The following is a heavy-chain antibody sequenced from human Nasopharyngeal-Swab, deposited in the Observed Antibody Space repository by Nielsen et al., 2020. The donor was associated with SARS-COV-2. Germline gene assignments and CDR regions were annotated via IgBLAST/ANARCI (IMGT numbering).Heavy chain of an antibody. CDR2: ISSSSSYI. D-gene: IGHD3-3*01. CDR1: GFTFNNYN. CDR3: ARDGLDYDFWSAYFMDV. V-gene: IGHV3-21*01. J-gene: IGHJ6*02. Sequence: LKISCAASGFTFNNYNFNWVRQAPGKGLEWVSSISSSSSYIYYADSVKGRFTISRDNAKNSLYLQMNSLRAEDTAVYYCARDGLDYDFWSAYFMDVWGQGTAVTVSS.